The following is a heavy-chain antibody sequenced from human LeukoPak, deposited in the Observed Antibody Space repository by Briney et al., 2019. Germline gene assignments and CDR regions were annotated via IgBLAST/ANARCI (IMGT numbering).Heavy chain of an antibody. CDR3: AREGVGYCSSTSCSAAFDP. D-gene: IGHD2-2*01. V-gene: IGHV4-4*07. J-gene: IGHJ5*02. CDR1: GGSISSYY. CDR2: IYTSGST. Sequence: PSETLSLTCTVSGGSISSYYWSWIRQPAGKGLEWIGRIYTSGSTNYNPSLKSRVTMSVDTSKNQFSLKLSSVTAADTAVYYCAREGVGYCSSTSCSAAFDPWGQGTLVTVSS.